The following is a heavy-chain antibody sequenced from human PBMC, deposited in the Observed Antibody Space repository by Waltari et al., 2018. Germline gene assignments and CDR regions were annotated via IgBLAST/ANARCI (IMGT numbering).Heavy chain of an antibody. J-gene: IGHJ6*02. CDR3: AKAVAGTSAHYYYGMDV. D-gene: IGHD6-19*01. Sequence: QVQLVQSGAEVKKPGSSVKVSCKASGGTFSSYAISWVRQAPGQGLEWMGGIIPIFGTANYAQKFQGRVTITADESTSTAYMELSSLRAEDTAVYYCAKAVAGTSAHYYYGMDVWGQGTTVTVSS. V-gene: IGHV1-69*12. CDR1: GGTFSSYA. CDR2: IIPIFGTA.